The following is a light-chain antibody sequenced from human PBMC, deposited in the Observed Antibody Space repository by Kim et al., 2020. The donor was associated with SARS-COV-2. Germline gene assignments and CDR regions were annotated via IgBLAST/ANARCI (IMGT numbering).Light chain of an antibody. CDR2: GAS. J-gene: IGKJ3*01. CDR3: QHYNNWPRT. Sequence: VSPGERATRSCRASQSVSSNLAWYQQKPGQAPRLLIYGASTRATGVPARFSGSESATEFTLTISSLQSEDFAVYYCQHYNNWPRTFGPGTKVDIK. CDR1: QSVSSN. V-gene: IGKV3-15*01.